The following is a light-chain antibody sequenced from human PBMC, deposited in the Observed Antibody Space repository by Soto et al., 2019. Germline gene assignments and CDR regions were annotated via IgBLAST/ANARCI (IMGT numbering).Light chain of an antibody. CDR3: QQYGSSPGT. CDR2: GAS. Sequence: EIVLTQSPGTLSLSPGERVTLSCRASQSVSSSYLAWYQQKPGQAPRLLIYGASSRATGIPDRFSGSGSGTDFTLTIXXXXXXXXAVYYCQQYGSSPGTFGQGTKVEIK. J-gene: IGKJ1*01. CDR1: QSVSSSY. V-gene: IGKV3-20*01.